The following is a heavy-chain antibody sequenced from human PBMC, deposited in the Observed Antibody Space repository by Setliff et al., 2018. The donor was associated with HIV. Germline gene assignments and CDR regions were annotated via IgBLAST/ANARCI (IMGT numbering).Heavy chain of an antibody. Sequence: GGSLRLSCAASGFTFSNYGMNWVRQAPGKGLEWISYISGSSANIQYADSVRGRFTISRDNAKNSMYLQMNSLRAEDTAVYYCARTASYGNSWYHWFDPWGQGTLVTVSS. CDR2: ISGSSANI. V-gene: IGHV3-48*01. J-gene: IGHJ5*02. CDR3: ARTASYGNSWYHWFDP. D-gene: IGHD6-13*01. CDR1: GFTFSNYG.